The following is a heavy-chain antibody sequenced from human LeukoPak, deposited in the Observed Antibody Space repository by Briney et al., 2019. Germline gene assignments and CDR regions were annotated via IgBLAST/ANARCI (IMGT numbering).Heavy chain of an antibody. J-gene: IGHJ3*02. V-gene: IGHV3-23*01. CDR1: GFTFSIPA. CDR3: AKDRRTLDAFDI. Sequence: GGSLRLSCAASGFTFSIPAMSWVRQAPGKGLEWVSAISGSGGSTYYADSVKGRFIISRDNSKNTLYLQMNSLRAEDTAVYYCAKDRRTLDAFDIWGQGTMVTVS. CDR2: ISGSGGST.